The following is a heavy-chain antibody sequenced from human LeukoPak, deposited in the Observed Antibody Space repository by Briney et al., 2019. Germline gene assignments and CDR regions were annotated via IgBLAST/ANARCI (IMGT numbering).Heavy chain of an antibody. CDR2: ISGSGGST. D-gene: IGHD2/OR15-2a*01. V-gene: IGHV3-23*01. J-gene: IGHJ3*02. Sequence: GGSLRLSCAASGFTFSSYAMSWVRQAPGKGLEWVSAISGSGGSTYYADSVKGRFTISRDNAKNTLYLQMNSLRAEDTAVYYCARDSFSFYGFDIWGQGTMVTVSS. CDR3: ARDSFSFYGFDI. CDR1: GFTFSSYA.